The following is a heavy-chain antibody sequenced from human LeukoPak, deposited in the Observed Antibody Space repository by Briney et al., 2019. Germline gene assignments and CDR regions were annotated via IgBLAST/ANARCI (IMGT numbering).Heavy chain of an antibody. Sequence: SVKVSCKASGGTFSSYGINWVRQAPGQGLEWMGGIIPILGRTNYAQKFQGRVTITTDESTSTAYMDLSSLRSEDTAVYYCARRLVVVPPAIRGAVPFDIWGQGTMVTVSS. V-gene: IGHV1-69*05. CDR2: IIPILGRT. CDR3: ARRLVVVPPAIRGAVPFDI. J-gene: IGHJ3*02. CDR1: GGTFSSYG. D-gene: IGHD2-2*02.